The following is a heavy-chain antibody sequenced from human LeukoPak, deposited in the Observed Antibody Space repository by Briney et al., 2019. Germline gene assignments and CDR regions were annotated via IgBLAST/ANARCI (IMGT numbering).Heavy chain of an antibody. D-gene: IGHD5/OR15-5a*01. CDR2: VNSDGTGT. V-gene: IGHV3-74*01. J-gene: IGHJ6*03. CDR1: GFTFSSYG. CDR3: IRTLLVSPCPYMAV. Sequence: GGSLRLSCAASGFTFSSYGMHWVRQAPGKGLVWVSRVNSDGTGTTYADSVEGRFTISRDNAKNTVYLQMNSLRAEDTANYCIRTLLVSPCPYMAVWGKGTTVTVSS.